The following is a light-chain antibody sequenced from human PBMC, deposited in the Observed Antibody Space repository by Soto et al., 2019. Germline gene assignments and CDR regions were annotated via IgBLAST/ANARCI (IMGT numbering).Light chain of an antibody. J-gene: IGKJ4*01. CDR1: QSINNN. Sequence: EIVMTQSPATLSVSPGERATLSCRASQSINNNLAWYQQKRGKGPRLLIYGASSRATGTPARFSGSGSGTGFTLTISSLQSEDFAIYYCQQYDDWPLTFGEGTKVEIK. CDR2: GAS. CDR3: QQYDDWPLT. V-gene: IGKV3-15*01.